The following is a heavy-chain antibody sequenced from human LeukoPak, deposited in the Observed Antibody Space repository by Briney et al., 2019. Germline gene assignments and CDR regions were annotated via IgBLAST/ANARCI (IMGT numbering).Heavy chain of an antibody. Sequence: SGTLSLTCTVSGGSISSYYWSWIRQPAGKGLEWIGRIYTSGSTNYNPSLKSRVTMSVDTSKNQFSLKLSSVTAADTAVYYCAREGGDIVVVVALQEYYFDYWGQGTLVTVSS. V-gene: IGHV4-4*07. D-gene: IGHD2-15*01. CDR1: GGSISSYY. CDR3: AREGGDIVVVVALQEYYFDY. CDR2: IYTSGST. J-gene: IGHJ4*02.